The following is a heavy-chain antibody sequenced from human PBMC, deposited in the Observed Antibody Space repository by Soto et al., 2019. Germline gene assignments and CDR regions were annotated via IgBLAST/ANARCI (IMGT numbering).Heavy chain of an antibody. CDR2: ISGSGGST. CDR1: GFTFSSYA. CDR3: AKSTHDSSGYWKASDAFDI. Sequence: GGSLRLSCAASGFTFSSYAMSWVRQAPGKGLEWVSAISGSGGSTYYADSVKGRFTISRDNSKNTLYLQMNSLRAEDTAVYYCAKSTHDSSGYWKASDAFDIWGQGTMVTVSS. D-gene: IGHD3-22*01. J-gene: IGHJ3*02. V-gene: IGHV3-23*01.